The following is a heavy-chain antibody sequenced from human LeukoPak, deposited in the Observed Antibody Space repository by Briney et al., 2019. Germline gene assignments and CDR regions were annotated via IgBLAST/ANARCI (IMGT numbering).Heavy chain of an antibody. D-gene: IGHD1-26*01. J-gene: IGHJ4*02. V-gene: IGHV3-23*01. CDR2: ISGSGGST. CDR1: GFSFVDNA. Sequence: GGSLRLSCTVSGFSFVDNAMSWVRQAPGKGLEWVSAISGSGGSTYYADSVKGRFTISRDNSKNTLYLQMNSLRAEDTAVYYCAKLRIVGATEGIFDYWGQGTLVTVSS. CDR3: AKLRIVGATEGIFDY.